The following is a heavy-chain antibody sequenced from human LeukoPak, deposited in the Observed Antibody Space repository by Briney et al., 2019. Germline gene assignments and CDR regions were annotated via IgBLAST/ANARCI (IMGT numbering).Heavy chain of an antibody. CDR2: INHSGST. CDR3: AREVRGGYSYGYYYYYYMDV. J-gene: IGHJ6*03. D-gene: IGHD5-18*01. CDR1: GGSFSGYY. Sequence: SETLSLTCAVYGGSFSGYYWSWIRQPPGKGLEWIGEINHSGSTNYNPSLKSRVTISVDTSKNQFSLKLSSVTAADTAVYYCAREVRGGYSYGYYYYYYMDVWGKGTTVTVSS. V-gene: IGHV4-34*01.